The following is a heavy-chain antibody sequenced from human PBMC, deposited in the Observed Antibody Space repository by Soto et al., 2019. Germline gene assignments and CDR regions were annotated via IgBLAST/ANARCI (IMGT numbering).Heavy chain of an antibody. CDR1: GYTFTGYY. Sequence: ASVKVSCKASGYTFTGYYMHWVRQAPGQGLEWMGWMNPNSGNTGYAQKFQGRVTMTRNTSISTAYMELSSLRSEDTAVYYCARGQDDILTGLDAFDIWGQGTMVTVSS. J-gene: IGHJ3*02. CDR2: MNPNSGNT. D-gene: IGHD3-9*01. V-gene: IGHV1-8*02. CDR3: ARGQDDILTGLDAFDI.